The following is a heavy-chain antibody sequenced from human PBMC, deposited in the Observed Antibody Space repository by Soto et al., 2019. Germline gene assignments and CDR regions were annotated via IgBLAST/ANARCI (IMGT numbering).Heavy chain of an antibody. CDR1: GISFSTYD. CDR2: ISSGSSNI. V-gene: IGHV3-48*01. J-gene: IGHJ6*03. D-gene: IGHD3-16*01. Sequence: EVQLVESGGGLVQPGGSLRLSCAASGISFSTYDMNWVRQAPGKGLEWVSYISSGSSNIYYAESVKGRFTISRDNAKKSLFLQMNSLRAEYTAVYYCDVDYYYMDVWGKGTTVTSSS. CDR3: DVDYYYMDV.